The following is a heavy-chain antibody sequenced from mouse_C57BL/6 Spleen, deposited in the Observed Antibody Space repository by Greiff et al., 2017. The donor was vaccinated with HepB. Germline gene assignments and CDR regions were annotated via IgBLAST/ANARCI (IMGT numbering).Heavy chain of an antibody. Sequence: VQLQQSGAELVKPGASVKISCKASGYAFSSYWMNWVKQRPGKGLEWIGQIYPGDGDTNYNGKFKGKATLTADKSSSTAYMQLSSLTSEDSAVYFCARWANYGSSYGYCDVWGTGTTVTVSS. CDR2: IYPGDGDT. D-gene: IGHD1-1*01. CDR1: GYAFSSYW. V-gene: IGHV1-80*01. J-gene: IGHJ1*03. CDR3: ARWANYGSSYGYCDV.